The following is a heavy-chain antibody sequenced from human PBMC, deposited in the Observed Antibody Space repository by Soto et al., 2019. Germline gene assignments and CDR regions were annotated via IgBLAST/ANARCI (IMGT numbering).Heavy chain of an antibody. CDR3: ARHCSGGSCYSGYYYYGMDV. CDR2: IYPGDSYT. J-gene: IGHJ6*02. V-gene: IGHV5-51*01. D-gene: IGHD2-15*01. Sequence: ESLKISCKGSGYSFTSYWIGWVRQMPGKGLEWMGIIYPGDSYTNYSPSFQGHVTISADKSISTAYLQWSSLKASDTAMYYCARHCSGGSCYSGYYYYGMDVWGQGTTVTVSS. CDR1: GYSFTSYW.